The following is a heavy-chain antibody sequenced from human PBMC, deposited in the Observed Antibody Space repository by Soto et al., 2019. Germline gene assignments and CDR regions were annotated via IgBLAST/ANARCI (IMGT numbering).Heavy chain of an antibody. CDR1: GVSISDLY. V-gene: IGHV4-59*11. J-gene: IGHJ4*02. D-gene: IGHD3-16*01. CDR2: MYNSGTT. CDR3: ASTLNPIMISPHGYAQLSFDY. Sequence: SETLSLTCTVSGVSISDLYWSWIRQAPGKGLESVGYMYNSGTTIYNPSLNYRATISVDTSKNQFSLRLSSVTAADTAVYYCASTLNPIMISPHGYAQLSFDYWGQGSLVTVSS.